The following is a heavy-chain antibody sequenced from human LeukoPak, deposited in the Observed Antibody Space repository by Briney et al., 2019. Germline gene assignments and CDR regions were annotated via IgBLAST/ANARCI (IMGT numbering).Heavy chain of an antibody. D-gene: IGHD3-10*01. CDR2: IYSGGST. V-gene: IGHV3-66*01. Sequence: GGSLRLSCAASGVTVSGNYMSWVRQPPGKGLEWVAVIYSGGSTYYADSVKGRFTISRDNSKNKLYLQMNSLRAADTAVYYCARASGITMVRGVIISEYFQHWGQGTLVTVSS. CDR3: ARASGITMVRGVIISEYFQH. J-gene: IGHJ1*01. CDR1: GVTVSGNY.